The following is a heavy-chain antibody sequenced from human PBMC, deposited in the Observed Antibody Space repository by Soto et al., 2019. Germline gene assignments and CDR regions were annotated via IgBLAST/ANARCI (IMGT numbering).Heavy chain of an antibody. CDR3: ARDQGSGWYAYYYYYGMDV. J-gene: IGHJ6*02. V-gene: IGHV3-7*03. CDR1: GFTFSSYW. CDR2: IKQDGSEK. Sequence: VGSLRLSCAASGFTFSSYWMSWVRQAPGKGLEWVANIKQDGSEKYYVDSVKGRFTISRDNAKNSLYLQMNSLRAEDTAVYYCARDQGSGWYAYYYYYGMDVCGQGTTVTVSS. D-gene: IGHD6-19*01.